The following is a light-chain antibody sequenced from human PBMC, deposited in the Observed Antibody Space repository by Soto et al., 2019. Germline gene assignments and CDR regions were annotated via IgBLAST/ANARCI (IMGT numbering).Light chain of an antibody. CDR2: EVN. Sequence: QSALTQPASVSGSPGQSITISCTGTSSDVGGYDYVSWYQHHPGKAPQLLIYEVNNRPSGVSDRFSGSKSGNTASLTISGIQAEDEAHYYCSSYINNYTWECGGGPKVTVL. CDR3: SSYINNYTWE. J-gene: IGLJ3*02. CDR1: SSDVGGYDY. V-gene: IGLV2-14*01.